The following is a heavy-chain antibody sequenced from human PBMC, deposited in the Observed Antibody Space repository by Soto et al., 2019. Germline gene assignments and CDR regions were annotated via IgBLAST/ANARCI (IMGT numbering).Heavy chain of an antibody. D-gene: IGHD6-13*01. J-gene: IGHJ4*02. Sequence: PSETLSLTCAVYGGSFSGYYWSWIRQPPGKGLEWIGEINHSGSTNYNPSLKSRVTISVDTSKNQFSLKLSSVTAADTAVYYCASRFSSWSVTTLDYCGQGTLVTVSS. CDR2: INHSGST. V-gene: IGHV4-34*01. CDR1: GGSFSGYY. CDR3: ASRFSSWSVTTLDY.